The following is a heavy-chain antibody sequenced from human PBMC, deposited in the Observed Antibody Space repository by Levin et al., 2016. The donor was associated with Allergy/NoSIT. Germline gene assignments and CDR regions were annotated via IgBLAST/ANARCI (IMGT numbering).Heavy chain of an antibody. Sequence: GESLKISCKGSGYSFTSYWISWVRQMPGKGLEWMGRIDPSDSYTNYSPSFQGHVTISADKSISTAYLQWSSLKASDTAMYYCARRQWLAPAVLDNWFDPWGQGTLVTVSS. CDR1: GYSFTSYW. J-gene: IGHJ5*02. D-gene: IGHD6-19*01. CDR3: ARRQWLAPAVLDNWFDP. V-gene: IGHV5-10-1*01. CDR2: IDPSDSYT.